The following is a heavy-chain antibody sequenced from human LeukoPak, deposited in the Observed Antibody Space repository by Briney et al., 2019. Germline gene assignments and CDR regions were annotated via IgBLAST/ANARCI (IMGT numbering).Heavy chain of an antibody. CDR2: ISYDGSNK. D-gene: IGHD1-20*01. CDR1: GFTFSAYG. J-gene: IGHJ4*02. V-gene: IGHV3-30*18. CDR3: AQAGNAYIWNPYEQ. Sequence: PGRSLRLSCAGSGFTFSAYGMHWVRQAPGKGLEWVALISYDGSNKYYADSVKGRFTISRDNSKNTLYLQMNSLRAEDTAVYYCAQAGNAYIWNPYEQWVQGTLVTVSS.